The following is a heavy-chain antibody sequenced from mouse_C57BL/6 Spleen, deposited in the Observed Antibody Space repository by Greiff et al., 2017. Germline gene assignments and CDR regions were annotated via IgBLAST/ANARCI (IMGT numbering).Heavy chain of an antibody. CDR1: GYTFTSYW. CDR2: IDPSASYT. V-gene: IGHV1-69*01. D-gene: IGHD4-1*02. Sequence: QVQLQQPGAELVMPGASVKLSCKASGYTFTSYWMHWVKQRPGQGLEWIGEIDPSASYTNYNQKFKGKSTLTVDKSSSTAYMQLSSLTSEDSAVYYCARENSTGFDYWGQGTTLTVSS. J-gene: IGHJ2*01. CDR3: ARENSTGFDY.